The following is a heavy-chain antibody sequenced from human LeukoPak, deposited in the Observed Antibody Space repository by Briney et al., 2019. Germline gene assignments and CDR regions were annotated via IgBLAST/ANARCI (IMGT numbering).Heavy chain of an antibody. CDR1: GGSISSGGYY. D-gene: IGHD5-18*01. V-gene: IGHV4-61*08. J-gene: IGHJ4*02. CDR2: IYYSGST. CDR3: ARMAQPVWILDY. Sequence: SETLSLTCTVSGGSISSGGYYWSWIRQHPGKGLEWIGYIYYSGSTYYNPSLKSRVTISVDTSKNQFSLKLSSVTAADTAVYYCARMAQPVWILDYWGQGTLVTVSS.